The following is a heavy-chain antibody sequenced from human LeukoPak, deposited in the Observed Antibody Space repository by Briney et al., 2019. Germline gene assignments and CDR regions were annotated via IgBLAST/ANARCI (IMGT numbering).Heavy chain of an antibody. D-gene: IGHD5-24*01. V-gene: IGHV3-72*01. CDR3: ARALRDGYNYRLDY. Sequence: GGSLRFSCAASGFTFSDHYMDWVRQAPGKGLEWVGRTRNKANTYTTEYAASVKGRFTISRDDSKTSLYLQMNSLKTEDTAVYYCARALRDGYNYRLDYWGQGTLVTVSS. CDR2: TRNKANTYTT. J-gene: IGHJ4*02. CDR1: GFTFSDHY.